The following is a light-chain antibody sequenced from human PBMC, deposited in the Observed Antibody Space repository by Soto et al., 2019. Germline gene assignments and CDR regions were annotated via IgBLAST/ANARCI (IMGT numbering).Light chain of an antibody. CDR1: TSNIGAGSA. Sequence: QSVLTQPPSVSGAPGQRVTISCTGSTSNIGAGSAVHWYQHLPGTAPKLLIFVNTNRPSGVPDRFSASKSGTSASLAITGXXXXXXAXXXXXXXDRSLRSSVFGGGTKLTVL. J-gene: IGLJ3*02. CDR2: VNT. V-gene: IGLV1-40*01. CDR3: XXXDRSLRSSV.